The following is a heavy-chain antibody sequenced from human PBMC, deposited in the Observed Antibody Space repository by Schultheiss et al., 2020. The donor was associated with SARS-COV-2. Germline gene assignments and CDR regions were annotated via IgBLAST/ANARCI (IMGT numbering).Heavy chain of an antibody. Sequence: GGSLRLSCAASGFTVSSNYMSWVRQAPGKGLEWVSAISGSGGSTYYADSVKGRFTISRDNSKNTLYLQMNSLRAEDTAVYYCARVNRIYAFDYYGMDVWGQGTTVTVSS. CDR3: ARVNRIYAFDYYGMDV. CDR2: ISGSGGST. D-gene: IGHD5/OR15-5a*01. J-gene: IGHJ6*02. V-gene: IGHV3-23*01. CDR1: GFTVSSNY.